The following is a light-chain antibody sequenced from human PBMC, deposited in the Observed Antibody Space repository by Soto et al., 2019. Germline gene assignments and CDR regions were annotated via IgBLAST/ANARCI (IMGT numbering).Light chain of an antibody. CDR3: QQSYSTPWT. J-gene: IGKJ1*01. Sequence: DIQMTQSPSSLSASVGDRLTITCRASQSISSYLNWYQQKPGKDPKLLIYAASSLQSGDPSRFSGSGSGTDFTLTISSLQPEDFATYYCQQSYSTPWTFGQGTKVEIK. V-gene: IGKV1-39*01. CDR2: AAS. CDR1: QSISSY.